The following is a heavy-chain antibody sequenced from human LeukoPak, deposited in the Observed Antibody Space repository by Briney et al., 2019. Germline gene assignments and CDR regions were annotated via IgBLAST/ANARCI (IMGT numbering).Heavy chain of an antibody. J-gene: IGHJ6*03. CDR1: GFTFRSYW. Sequence: QPGGSLRLSCAASGFTFRSYWMSWVRQAPGKGLEWVANINQDGSVKYYVDSVKGRFTISRDNAKNSLYLQMNSLRAEDTAVYYCATYFGSETYYIPYNYHYMDVWGKGTTVTVSS. CDR3: ATYFGSETYYIPYNYHYMDV. V-gene: IGHV3-7*01. CDR2: INQDGSVK. D-gene: IGHD3-10*01.